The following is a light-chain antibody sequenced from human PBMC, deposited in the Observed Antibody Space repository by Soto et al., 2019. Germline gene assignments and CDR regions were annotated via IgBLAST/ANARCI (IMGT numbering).Light chain of an antibody. V-gene: IGLV1-51*01. CDR3: GTWDSSLNAYV. CDR1: SSNIGNNY. Sequence: QSVLTQPPSVSAAPGQKVTISCSGSSSNIGNNYVSWYQHLPGTVPNLLIYDNNKRPSGIPDRFSGSKSGTSATLGITGLQTGDEADYYCGTWDSSLNAYVFGTGTKVTVL. J-gene: IGLJ1*01. CDR2: DNN.